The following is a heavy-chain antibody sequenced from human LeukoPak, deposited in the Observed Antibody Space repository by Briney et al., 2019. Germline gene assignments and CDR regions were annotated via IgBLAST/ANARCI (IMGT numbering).Heavy chain of an antibody. CDR3: ARVAYSGYDYRGYFDY. J-gene: IGHJ4*02. V-gene: IGHV4-39*07. Sequence: PSETLSLTCSVSGGSISSNSYYWGWIRQPPVKGLEWIGNIYYSGSSYYNPSLKSRVTISVDTSKNQFSLKLSSVTAADTAVFYCARVAYSGYDYRGYFDYWGQGTLVTVSS. D-gene: IGHD5-12*01. CDR2: IYYSGSS. CDR1: GGSISSNSYY.